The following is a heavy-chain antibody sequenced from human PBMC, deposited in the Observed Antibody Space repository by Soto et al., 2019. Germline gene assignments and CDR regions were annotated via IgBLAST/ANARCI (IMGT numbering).Heavy chain of an antibody. CDR3: AGESTWHPGAFDI. D-gene: IGHD5-12*01. Sequence: PSETLSLTCAVSVGSISSSNLWSWVRQPPGKGLEWIGEIYHSGSTNYNPSLKSRVTISVDKSKNQFSLKLSSVTAADTAVYYCAGESTWHPGAFDIWGQGTTVT. CDR2: IYHSGST. J-gene: IGHJ3*02. CDR1: VGSISSSNL. V-gene: IGHV4-4*02.